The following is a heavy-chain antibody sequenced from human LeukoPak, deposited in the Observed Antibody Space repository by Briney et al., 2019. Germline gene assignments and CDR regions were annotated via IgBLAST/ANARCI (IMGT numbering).Heavy chain of an antibody. CDR2: INTGSTYM. CDR3: ARVEATTGRNYHYYYMDV. D-gene: IGHD1-1*01. Sequence: PGGSLRLSCAASGFTFSDYAMNWVRQAPGKGLEWVSSINTGSTYMYYADSVKGRFTISRDNAKNSLHLQMYSLRAEDTAVYFCARVEATTGRNYHYYYMDVWGKGTTVTVSS. V-gene: IGHV3-21*01. CDR1: GFTFSDYA. J-gene: IGHJ6*03.